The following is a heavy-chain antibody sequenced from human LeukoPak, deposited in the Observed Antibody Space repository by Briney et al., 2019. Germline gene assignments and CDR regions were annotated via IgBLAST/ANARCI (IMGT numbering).Heavy chain of an antibody. CDR3: ARVADPYSGSYFDY. CDR2: ISAYNGNT. J-gene: IGHJ4*02. CDR1: GYTFTSYG. Sequence: GASVKVSCKASGYTFTSYGISWVRQAPGQGLQWMGWISAYNGNTNYAQKLQGRVTMTTDTSTSTAYMELRSLRSDDTAVYYCARVADPYSGSYFDYWGQGTLVTVSS. D-gene: IGHD1-26*01. V-gene: IGHV1-18*01.